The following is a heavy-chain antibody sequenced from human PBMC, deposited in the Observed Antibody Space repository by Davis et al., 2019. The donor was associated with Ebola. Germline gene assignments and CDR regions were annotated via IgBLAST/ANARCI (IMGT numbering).Heavy chain of an antibody. J-gene: IGHJ4*02. CDR1: GDSVSGSSGA. V-gene: IGHV6-1*01. Sequence: PSETLSLTCVLSGDSVSGSSGAWNWIRQSPSRGLEWLGRTYYKSKWYNDYAVSVKSRITINADTSKNELSLHLNSVTPEDTAVYYCARGWLRSAFDQWGQGTLVTVSS. D-gene: IGHD5-12*01. CDR3: ARGWLRSAFDQ. CDR2: TYYKSKWYN.